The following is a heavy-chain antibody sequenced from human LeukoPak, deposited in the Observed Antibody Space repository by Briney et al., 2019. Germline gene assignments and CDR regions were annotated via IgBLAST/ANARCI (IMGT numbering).Heavy chain of an antibody. J-gene: IGHJ3*02. CDR3: ARDRDGFDI. CDR2: TLYDGIKK. V-gene: IGHV3-30*04. Sequence: RGSLTLSWAASGFTFSRQAIRWVRQDPGKGREWEGVTLYDGIKKYYPDSVTGRCTISRENSKNTRYLKMNSLRAEDTAVYYCARDRDGFDIWGQGTMVTVSS. CDR1: GFTFSRQA.